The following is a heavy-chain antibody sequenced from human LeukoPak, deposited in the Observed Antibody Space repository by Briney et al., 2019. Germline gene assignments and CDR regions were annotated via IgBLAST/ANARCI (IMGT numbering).Heavy chain of an antibody. CDR3: ARGRYLIH. V-gene: IGHV4-34*01. CDR2: INHSGST. J-gene: IGHJ4*02. Sequence: PSETLSLTCAVYGGSFSGYSWSWIRQPPGKGLEWIGEINHSGSTNYNPSLKSRVTISVDTSKNQFSLKLSSVTAADTAVYYCARGRYLIHWGQGTLVTVSS. D-gene: IGHD1-14*01. CDR1: GGSFSGYS.